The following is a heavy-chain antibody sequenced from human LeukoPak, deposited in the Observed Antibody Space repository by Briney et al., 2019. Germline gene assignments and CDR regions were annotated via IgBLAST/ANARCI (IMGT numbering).Heavy chain of an antibody. CDR2: IIPIFGTA. Sequence: GASVTVSCKASGGTFSSYAISWVRQAPGQGLEWMGGIIPIFGTANYAQKFQGRVTITTDESTSTAYMELSSLRSEDTAVYYCASFSGSYYSDYWGQGTLVTVSS. CDR1: GGTFSSYA. V-gene: IGHV1-69*05. CDR3: ASFSGSYYSDY. D-gene: IGHD1-26*01. J-gene: IGHJ4*02.